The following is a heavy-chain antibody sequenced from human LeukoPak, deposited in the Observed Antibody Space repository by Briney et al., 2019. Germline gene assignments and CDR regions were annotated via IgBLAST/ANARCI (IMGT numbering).Heavy chain of an antibody. V-gene: IGHV3-9*01. J-gene: IGHJ4*02. D-gene: IGHD6-19*01. Sequence: GRSLRLSCAASGFTFDDYAMHWVRQAPGKGLEWVSGISWNSGSIGYADSVKGRFTISRDNAKNSLYLQMNSLRAEDTALYYCAKALAVAGPNPFDYWGQGTLVTVSS. CDR1: GFTFDDYA. CDR3: AKALAVAGPNPFDY. CDR2: ISWNSGSI.